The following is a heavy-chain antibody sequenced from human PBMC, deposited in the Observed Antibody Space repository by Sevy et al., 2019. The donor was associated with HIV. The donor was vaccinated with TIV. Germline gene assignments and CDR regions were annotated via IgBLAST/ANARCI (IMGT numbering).Heavy chain of an antibody. Sequence: GGSLRLSCAAFGFSVTDAWMSWVRQAPGKGLEWVGRIKSKSDGGTTDYGTPMKGRFTISRDESKNTLFLQMGSLTAADTAVYYCTLEGLYCSDGYCYSEGFDSWGQGTLVTVSS. J-gene: IGHJ4*02. CDR3: TLEGLYCSDGYCYSEGFDS. CDR2: IKSKSDGGTT. CDR1: GFSVTDAW. V-gene: IGHV3-15*01. D-gene: IGHD2-15*01.